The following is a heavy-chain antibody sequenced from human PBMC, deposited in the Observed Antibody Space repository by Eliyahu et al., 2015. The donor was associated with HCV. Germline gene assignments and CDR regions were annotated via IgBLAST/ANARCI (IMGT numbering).Heavy chain of an antibody. D-gene: IGHD6-19*01. CDR3: ASGGGGIAVTGTGGWFDP. J-gene: IGHJ5*02. CDR1: GXSITTYX. V-gene: IGHV4-59*01. CDR2: IHYRGST. Sequence: QVQLQESGPGLVKPSETLSLTCTVSGXSITTYXWSWXRQPPGKGLEWVGYIHYRGSTNYNPSLKSRVTISVDTSKNQFSLNLTSVTAADTAMYYCASGGGGIAVTGTGGWFDPWGQGTLVTVSS.